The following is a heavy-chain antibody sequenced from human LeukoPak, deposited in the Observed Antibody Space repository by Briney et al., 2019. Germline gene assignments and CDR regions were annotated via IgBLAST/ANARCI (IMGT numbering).Heavy chain of an antibody. J-gene: IGHJ6*02. D-gene: IGHD5-12*01. V-gene: IGHV1-69*04. CDR2: IIPILGIA. CDR3: ARDIVATTAYYYYGMDV. Sequence: ASVKVSCKASGGTFSSYAISWVRQAPGQGLEWMGRIIPILGIANYAKKFQGRVTITADKSTSTAYMELSSLRSEDTAVYYCARDIVATTAYYYYGMDVWGQGTTVTVSS. CDR1: GGTFSSYA.